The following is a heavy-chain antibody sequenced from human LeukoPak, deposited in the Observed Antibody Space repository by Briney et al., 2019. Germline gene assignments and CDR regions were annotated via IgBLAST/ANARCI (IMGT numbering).Heavy chain of an antibody. CDR3: ARRKYYYDSSGYTSYFDY. D-gene: IGHD3-22*01. CDR2: IYYSGST. Sequence: PSETLSLTCTVSGGSISSYYWSWIRQPPGKGLEWIGYIYYSGSTNYNPSLKSRVTIPVDTSKNQFSLKLSSVTAADTAVYYCARRKYYYDSSGYTSYFDYWGQGTLVTVSS. V-gene: IGHV4-59*08. CDR1: GGSISSYY. J-gene: IGHJ4*02.